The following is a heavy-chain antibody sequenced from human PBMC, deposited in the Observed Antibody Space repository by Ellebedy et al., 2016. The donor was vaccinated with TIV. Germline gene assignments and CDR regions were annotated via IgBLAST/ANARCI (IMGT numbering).Heavy chain of an antibody. D-gene: IGHD3-10*01. Sequence: GESLKISCAASGFTFSSYALSWVRQAPGKGLEWVPTLSGRGSTTYYADSVKGRFTISRDNSKNPLYLKMNSLSADDTAVYYCATDIRDRGNSGWFDPWGQGTLATVSS. CDR1: GFTFSSYA. CDR3: ATDIRDRGNSGWFDP. CDR2: LSGRGSTT. J-gene: IGHJ5*02. V-gene: IGHV3-23*01.